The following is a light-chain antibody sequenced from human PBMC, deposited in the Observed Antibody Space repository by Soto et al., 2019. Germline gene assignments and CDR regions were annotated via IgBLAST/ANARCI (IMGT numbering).Light chain of an antibody. Sequence: QSVLTEPPSVSGAPGQRVTISCTGSSSNIGAFYHVHWYQQLPGTAPKLLIYGNNNRPSGVPDRFSGSKSGNSASLAITGLQAEDEADYFCQSYDSSLSGSVFGGGTKLTVL. CDR2: GNN. CDR3: QSYDSSLSGSV. CDR1: SSNIGAFYH. J-gene: IGLJ3*02. V-gene: IGLV1-40*01.